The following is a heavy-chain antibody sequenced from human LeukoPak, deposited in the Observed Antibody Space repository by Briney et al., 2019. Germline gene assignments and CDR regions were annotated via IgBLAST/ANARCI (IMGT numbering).Heavy chain of an antibody. J-gene: IGHJ4*02. CDR2: VDPEDGET. Sequence: GASVKVSCEASGYTFTDYYMHWVQQAPGKGLEWMGRVDPEDGETIYAGKFQGRVSITADTSTDTAYTEMSSLRSEDTAVYYCATDLSPYGETYYVYWGQGTLVTVSS. D-gene: IGHD1-26*01. CDR3: ATDLSPYGETYYVY. V-gene: IGHV1-69-2*01. CDR1: GYTFTDYY.